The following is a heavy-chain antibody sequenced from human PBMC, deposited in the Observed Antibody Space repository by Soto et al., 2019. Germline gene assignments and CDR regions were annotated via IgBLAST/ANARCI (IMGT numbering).Heavy chain of an antibody. CDR1: GDSVSSKSAA. V-gene: IGHV6-1*01. Sequence: PSQTLSRTCAISGDSVSSKSAAWNCIRQSPSRGLEWLGRAYYRSEWYYDYAVSAKSRITIDPDTSKNQLSLRLNSVTPEDTAVYYCARAPFGSGWYVYFFDYWGQGTPVTVSS. CDR3: ARAPFGSGWYVYFFDY. J-gene: IGHJ4*02. D-gene: IGHD6-19*01. CDR2: AYYRSEWYY.